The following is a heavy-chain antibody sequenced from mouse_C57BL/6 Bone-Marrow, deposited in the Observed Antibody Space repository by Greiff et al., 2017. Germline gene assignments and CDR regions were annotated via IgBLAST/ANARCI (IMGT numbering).Heavy chain of an antibody. CDR1: GYTFTSYW. Sequence: VQLQQPGAELVKPGASVKMSCKASGYTFTSYWITWVKQRPGQGLEWIGDIYPGSGSTNYNEKFKSKATLTVETSSSTAYLQLSRLTSEDSAVYYCARYDYDGWAYWGQGTLVTVSA. J-gene: IGHJ3*01. CDR2: IYPGSGST. CDR3: ARYDYDGWAY. D-gene: IGHD2-4*01. V-gene: IGHV1-55*01.